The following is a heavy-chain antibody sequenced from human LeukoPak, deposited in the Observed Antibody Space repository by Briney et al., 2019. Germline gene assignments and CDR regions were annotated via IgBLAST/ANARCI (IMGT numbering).Heavy chain of an antibody. CDR2: IYYSGST. J-gene: IGHJ5*02. CDR3: ARQIRYYESGGYFPSWFDP. CDR1: GGSISSSSYY. Sequence: ASETLSLTCTVSGGSISSSSYYWGWIRQPPGKALEWIGNIYYSGSTFYNPSLKSRVTISVDTSKNQFSLKLSSVTAADTAVYYCARQIRYYESGGYFPSWFDPWGQGTLVTVSS. V-gene: IGHV4-39*01. D-gene: IGHD3-22*01.